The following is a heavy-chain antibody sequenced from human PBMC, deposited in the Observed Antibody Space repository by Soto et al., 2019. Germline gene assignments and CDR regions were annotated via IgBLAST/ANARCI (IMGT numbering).Heavy chain of an antibody. J-gene: IGHJ6*02. V-gene: IGHV3-23*01. CDR1: EFAFSSYA. D-gene: IGHD2-21*02. Sequence: GGSLRLSCAASEFAFSSYAMSWVRQAPGKGLEWVSAISGSGGSTYYADSVKGRFTISRDNSKNTLYLQMNSLRAEDTAVYYCARPGDPDYYYYGMDVWGQGTTVTVSS. CDR3: ARPGDPDYYYYGMDV. CDR2: ISGSGGST.